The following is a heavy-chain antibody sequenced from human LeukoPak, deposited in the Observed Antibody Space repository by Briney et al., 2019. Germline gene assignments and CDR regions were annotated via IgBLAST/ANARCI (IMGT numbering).Heavy chain of an antibody. CDR3: VKDAPQTYCGGDCYFSYFDY. V-gene: IGHV3-64D*06. J-gene: IGHJ4*02. CDR2: ISSNGGST. D-gene: IGHD2-21*02. Sequence: GGSLRLSCAASGFTFSSYAMHWVRQAPGKGLEYVSAISSNGGSTYYADSVKGRFTISRDNSKNTLYLQMSSLRAEDTAVYYCVKDAPQTYCGGDCYFSYFDYWGQGTLVTVSS. CDR1: GFTFSSYA.